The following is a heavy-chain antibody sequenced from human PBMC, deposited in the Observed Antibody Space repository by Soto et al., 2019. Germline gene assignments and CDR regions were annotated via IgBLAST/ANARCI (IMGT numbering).Heavy chain of an antibody. D-gene: IGHD1-26*01. CDR1: GFTFSTYY. Sequence: EVQLVESGGGLGQPGGSLRLSCAASGFTFSTYYMHWVRQAPGKGLVWVSRINSDGSRTNYADSVKGRFTTFRDNAKNRLYLQLISLTAEDTXVYYXXXVATGSYDWFDPWGQGTLVTVSS. J-gene: IGHJ5*02. V-gene: IGHV3-74*01. CDR2: INSDGSRT. CDR3: XXVATGSYDWFDP.